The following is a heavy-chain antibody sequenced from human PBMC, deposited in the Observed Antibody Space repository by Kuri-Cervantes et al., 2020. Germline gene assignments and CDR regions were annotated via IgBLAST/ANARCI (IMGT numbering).Heavy chain of an antibody. D-gene: IGHD5-12*01. CDR3: ARVLGYSGYDWVDY. Sequence: ASVKVSCKASGYTFTSYGISWVRQAPGQGLEWMGWNSAYNGNTNYAQKFQGRVTMTRNTSISTAYMELSSLRSEDTAVYYCARVLGYSGYDWVDYWGQGTLVTVSS. J-gene: IGHJ4*02. V-gene: IGHV1-18*01. CDR2: NSAYNGNT. CDR1: GYTFTSYG.